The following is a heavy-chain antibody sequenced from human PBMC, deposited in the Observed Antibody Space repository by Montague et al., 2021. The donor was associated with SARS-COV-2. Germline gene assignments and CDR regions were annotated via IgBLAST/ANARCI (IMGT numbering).Heavy chain of an antibody. Sequence: SLRLSCAASGFTFSSYWMHWVRQAPEKGLVWVSRINSDGSSTSYADSVKGRFTISRDNAKNTLYLQMNSLRAEDTAVYYCASVGKARHYYGSGSNYYGMDVWGQGTTVTVSS. CDR1: GFTFSSYW. D-gene: IGHD3-10*01. J-gene: IGHJ6*02. V-gene: IGHV3-74*01. CDR2: INSDGSST. CDR3: ASVGKARHYYGSGSNYYGMDV.